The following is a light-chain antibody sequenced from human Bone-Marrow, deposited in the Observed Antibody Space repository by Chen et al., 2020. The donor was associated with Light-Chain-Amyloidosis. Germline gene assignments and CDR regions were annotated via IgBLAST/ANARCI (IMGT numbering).Light chain of an antibody. CDR2: RDT. V-gene: IGLV3-25*03. CDR1: DLPTKY. J-gene: IGLJ2*01. CDR3: QSADSSGTYEVI. Sequence: SYELTQPPSVSVSPGQTARITCSGDDLPTKYAYWYQQKPGQAPALVLHRDTERPSGIADRFSGSSSGTTATLTISGVQAEDEADYHCQSADSSGTYEVIFGGGTKLTVL.